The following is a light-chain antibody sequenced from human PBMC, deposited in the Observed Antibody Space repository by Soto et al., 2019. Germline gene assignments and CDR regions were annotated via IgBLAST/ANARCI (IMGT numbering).Light chain of an antibody. Sequence: QAVLTQSPSASASLGASVKLTCTLSSGHSSYAIAWHQQQPEKGPRYLMKLNSDGSHSRGDGIPDRFSGPSSGAERYLTISSLQSEDEADYYCQTWGTGIHVFGTGTKVTVL. CDR1: SGHSSYA. V-gene: IGLV4-69*01. CDR2: LNSDGSH. J-gene: IGLJ1*01. CDR3: QTWGTGIHV.